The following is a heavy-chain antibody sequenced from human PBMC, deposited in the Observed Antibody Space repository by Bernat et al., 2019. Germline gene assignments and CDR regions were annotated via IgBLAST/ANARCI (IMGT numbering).Heavy chain of an antibody. CDR1: GFTFSSYA. Sequence: QVQLVESGGGVVQPGRSLRLSCAASGFTFSSYAMHWVRQAPGKGLEWVAVISYDGSNKYYADSVKGRFTISRDNSKNTLYLQMNSLRAEDTAVYYCARVSIVVVPVAQNWYFDLWGRGTLVTVSS. CDR2: ISYDGSNK. J-gene: IGHJ2*01. V-gene: IGHV3-30-3*01. CDR3: ARVSIVVVPVAQNWYFDL. D-gene: IGHD2-2*01.